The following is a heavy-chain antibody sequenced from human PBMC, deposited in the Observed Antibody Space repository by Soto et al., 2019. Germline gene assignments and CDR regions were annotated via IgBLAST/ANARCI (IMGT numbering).Heavy chain of an antibody. CDR3: ARGMTTVTTLDY. J-gene: IGHJ4*02. D-gene: IGHD4-4*01. CDR2: IYHSGST. Sequence: QLQLQESGSGLVRPTQTLSLTCAVSGGSISSGDYSWSWIRQPPGKGLEWIGYIYHSGSTYYNPSLKSRVTISVDRSKNQFSLNLSSVTAADTAVYYCARGMTTVTTLDYWGQGTLVTVSS. CDR1: GGSISSGDYS. V-gene: IGHV4-30-2*01.